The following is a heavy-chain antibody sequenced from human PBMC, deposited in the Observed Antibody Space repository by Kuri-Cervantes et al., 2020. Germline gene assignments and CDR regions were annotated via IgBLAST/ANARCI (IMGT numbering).Heavy chain of an antibody. V-gene: IGHV1-3*01. D-gene: IGHD1-26*01. CDR1: GYTFTSYA. J-gene: IGHJ5*02. CDR2: INAGNGNT. CDR3: AGSWDIYNWFDP. Sequence: ASVKVSCKASGYTFTSYAMHWVRQAPGQRLEWMGWINAGNGNTKYSQKFQGRVTITRDTSASTAYMELSSLRSEDTAVYYCAGSWDIYNWFDPWGQGTLVTVSS.